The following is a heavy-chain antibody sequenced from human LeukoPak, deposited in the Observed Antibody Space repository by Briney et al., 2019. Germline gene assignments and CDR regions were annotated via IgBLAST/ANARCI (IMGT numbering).Heavy chain of an antibody. CDR2: IKQDGSEK. J-gene: IGHJ6*03. V-gene: IGHV3-7*03. Sequence: GGSLRLSCAASGFTFSSYWMNWVRQAPGKGLEWVANIKQDGSEKYYVDSVKGRFTISRDNAKNSLYLQMNSLKTEDTAVYYCTTDPYYYGSGSYYVYYYYYMDVWGKGTTVTVSS. CDR3: TTDPYYYGSGSYYVYYYYYMDV. D-gene: IGHD3-10*01. CDR1: GFTFSSYW.